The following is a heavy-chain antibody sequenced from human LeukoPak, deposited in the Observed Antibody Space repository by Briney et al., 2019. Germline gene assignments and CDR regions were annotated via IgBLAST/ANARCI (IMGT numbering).Heavy chain of an antibody. J-gene: IGHJ6*03. D-gene: IGHD6-6*01. CDR3: TTGHTEKQLLPYYYYSYYIDV. Sequence: ASVKVSCKASGYTFTSYEMNWVRQATGQGGEWRGWMKPNSGKTGYAQKFQGRVTMTRNTSISTAYMALSSLSSDDTALYYCTTGHTEKQLLPYYYYSYYIDVWGKGTTVTVSS. V-gene: IGHV1-8*01. CDR1: GYTFTSYE. CDR2: MKPNSGKT.